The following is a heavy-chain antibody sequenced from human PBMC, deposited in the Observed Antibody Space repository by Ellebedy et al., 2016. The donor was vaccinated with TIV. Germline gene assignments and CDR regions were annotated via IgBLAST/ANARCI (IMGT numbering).Heavy chain of an antibody. CDR3: ARGPRRNWRRGKGAPQLPFDY. V-gene: IGHV4-34*01. J-gene: IGHJ4*02. CDR1: GGSLSDYS. CDR2: INQRGSA. Sequence: SETLSLXXAVYGGSLSDYSWSWIRQTPEKGLQWIGEINQRGSANYNPSLKSRVTISVDTSKNQFSLKLSSVTAADTAVYYCARGPRRNWRRGKGAPQLPFDYWGQGTLVTVSS. D-gene: IGHD3-3*01.